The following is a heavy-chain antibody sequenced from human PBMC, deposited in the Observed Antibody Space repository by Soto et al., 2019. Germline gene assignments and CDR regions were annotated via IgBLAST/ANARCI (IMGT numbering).Heavy chain of an antibody. CDR2: IHFSGST. D-gene: IGHD3-22*01. J-gene: IGHJ4*02. Sequence: SETLSLTCTVSGASISSYYWNWIRQPPGKGLEWIGYIHFSGSTDHHPSLKSRVTISLGTSRNQFSLKLSSVTAADTAVYYCARDTRSYDSSGYFYFDYWGQGDLVTVSS. CDR3: ARDTRSYDSSGYFYFDY. V-gene: IGHV4-59*01. CDR1: GASISSYY.